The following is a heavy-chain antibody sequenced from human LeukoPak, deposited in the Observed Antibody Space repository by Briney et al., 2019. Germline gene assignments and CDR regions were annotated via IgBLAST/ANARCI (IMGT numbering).Heavy chain of an antibody. Sequence: PGGSLRLSCAAPGFTFSNAWMSWVRQAPGKGLEWVGRIKSKTDGGTTDYAAPVKGRFTISRDDSKNTLYLQMNSLKTEDTAVYYCTTDIVVVPARIPRDAFDIWGQGTMVTVSS. V-gene: IGHV3-15*01. CDR2: IKSKTDGGTT. J-gene: IGHJ3*02. CDR1: GFTFSNAW. CDR3: TTDIVVVPARIPRDAFDI. D-gene: IGHD2-2*01.